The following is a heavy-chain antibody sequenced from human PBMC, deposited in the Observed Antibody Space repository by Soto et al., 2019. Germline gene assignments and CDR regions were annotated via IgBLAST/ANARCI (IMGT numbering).Heavy chain of an antibody. CDR2: ISSSSSYT. Sequence: QVQLVESGGGLVKPGGSLRLSCAASGVTFSDYYMSWSRQAPGKGLEWVSYISSSSSYTNYADSVKGRFTISRDNAKNSVYLQMNSLRAEDSAVYYCARYSSSSFYYYYGMDVGGQGTTVTVSS. D-gene: IGHD6-6*01. CDR3: ARYSSSSFYYYYGMDV. CDR1: GVTFSDYY. J-gene: IGHJ6*02. V-gene: IGHV3-11*06.